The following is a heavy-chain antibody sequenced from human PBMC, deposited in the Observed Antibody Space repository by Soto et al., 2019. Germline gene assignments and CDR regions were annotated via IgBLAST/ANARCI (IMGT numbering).Heavy chain of an antibody. CDR1: GYSIRSSNW. CDR3: ARPLYSYGPMDV. J-gene: IGHJ6*02. Sequence: PSETLSLTCAVSGYSIRSSNWWGWIRQPPGKGLEWIGYIYYSGTTYYNPSLKSRVTMSVDTSKNQFSLKLTSVTAVDTAVYYCARPLYSYGPMDVWCQGTTVNSP. V-gene: IGHV4-28*01. D-gene: IGHD5-18*01. CDR2: IYYSGTT.